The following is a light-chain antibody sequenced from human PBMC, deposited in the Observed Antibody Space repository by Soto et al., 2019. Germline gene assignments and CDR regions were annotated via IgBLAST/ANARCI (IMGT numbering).Light chain of an antibody. CDR1: QGIRND. Sequence: AIQMTQSPSSLSASVGDRVTITCRASQGIRNDLGWYQQKPGKAPKFLIYGASSLQSGVPSRFSGSGSGTDFSLTINSMQPEDFATYYCLQDYNYPYTFGQGTKLEIK. CDR3: LQDYNYPYT. V-gene: IGKV1-6*01. CDR2: GAS. J-gene: IGKJ2*01.